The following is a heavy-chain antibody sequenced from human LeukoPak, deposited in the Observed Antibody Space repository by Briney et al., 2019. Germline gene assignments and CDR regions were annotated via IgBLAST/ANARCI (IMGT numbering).Heavy chain of an antibody. CDR1: GGSISSNTYY. J-gene: IGHJ4*02. D-gene: IGHD5-12*01. Sequence: SETLSLTCTVSGGSISSNTYYWVWIRQPPGKGLEWIGSMSYSGKNYYNPSLKSRVTISVDTSKNQFSLKVTSVTASDTAMYYCARHLIVATIRGGFDYWGQGTLVTVSS. CDR2: MSYSGKN. CDR3: ARHLIVATIRGGFDY. V-gene: IGHV4-39*01.